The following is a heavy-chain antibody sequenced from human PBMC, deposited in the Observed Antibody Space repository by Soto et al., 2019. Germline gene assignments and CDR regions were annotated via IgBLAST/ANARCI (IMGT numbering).Heavy chain of an antibody. Sequence: ASVKVSCKASGYTFTGYYMHWVRQAPGQGLEWMGWINPNSGGTNYAQKFQGWVTMTRDTSISTAYMELSRLRSDDTAVYYCGTSYGLGLLAFDIWGQGTMVTVSS. J-gene: IGHJ3*02. D-gene: IGHD3-10*01. CDR3: GTSYGLGLLAFDI. CDR1: GYTFTGYY. V-gene: IGHV1-2*04. CDR2: INPNSGGT.